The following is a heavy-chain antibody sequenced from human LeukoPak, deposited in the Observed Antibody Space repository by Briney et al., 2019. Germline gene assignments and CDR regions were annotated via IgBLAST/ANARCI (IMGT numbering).Heavy chain of an antibody. CDR2: IIPILGIA. CDR3: ARKELEPYVGFDI. V-gene: IGHV1-69*04. D-gene: IGHD1-1*01. J-gene: IGHJ3*02. CDR1: GGTFSSYA. Sequence: SVTVSYKASGGTFSSYAISWVRQAPGQGLEWMGRIIPILGIANYAQKFQGRVTITADKSTSTAYMELSSLRSEDTAVYYCARKELEPYVGFDIRGQGTMVTVSS.